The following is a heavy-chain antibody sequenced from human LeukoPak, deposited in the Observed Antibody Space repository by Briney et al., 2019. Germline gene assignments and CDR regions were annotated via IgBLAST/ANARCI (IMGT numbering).Heavy chain of an antibody. D-gene: IGHD2-8*01. CDR2: ISGSGGST. CDR1: GFTFSSYA. V-gene: IGHV3-23*01. Sequence: GGSLRLSCAASGFTFSSYAMSWVRQAPGKGLEWVSAISGSGGSTYYADSVKGRFTISRDNSKNTLYLQMNSLRAEDTAVYYCAKERFGGYCTNGVCRHFDYWGQGTLVTVSS. CDR3: AKERFGGYCTNGVCRHFDY. J-gene: IGHJ4*02.